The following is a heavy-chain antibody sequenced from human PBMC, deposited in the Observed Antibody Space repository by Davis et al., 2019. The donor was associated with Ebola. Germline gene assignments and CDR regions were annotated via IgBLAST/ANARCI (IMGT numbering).Heavy chain of an antibody. J-gene: IGHJ5*02. CDR2: ISGGGSST. CDR1: GFTFSSYA. D-gene: IGHD2-21*01. V-gene: IGHV3-23*01. CDR3: AKLAYCGGDCYS. Sequence: GESLKISCAASGFTFSSYAMSWVRQAPGKGLEWVSAISGGGSSTYYADSVKGRFTISRDNSKNTLYLQMNNLRADDTAVYYCAKLAYCGGDCYSWGQGTLVTVSS.